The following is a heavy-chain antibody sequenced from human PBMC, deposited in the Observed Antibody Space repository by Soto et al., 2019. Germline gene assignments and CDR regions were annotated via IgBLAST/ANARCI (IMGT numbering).Heavy chain of an antibody. Sequence: QGQLVQSGAEVKKPGASVKVSCKASGYTFTSYGISWVRQAPGQGLEWMGWISAYNGNTNDAQKLQGRVTMTTDTSTSTAYRELRSLISDDTAVYYGARLTTMVRGVIPANWFDPWGQGTLVTVSS. V-gene: IGHV1-18*01. CDR1: GYTFTSYG. J-gene: IGHJ5*02. D-gene: IGHD3-10*01. CDR2: ISAYNGNT. CDR3: ARLTTMVRGVIPANWFDP.